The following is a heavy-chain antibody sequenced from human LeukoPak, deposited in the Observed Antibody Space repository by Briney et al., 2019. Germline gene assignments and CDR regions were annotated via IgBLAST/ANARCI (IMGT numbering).Heavy chain of an antibody. CDR1: GYTFTIYA. Sequence: ASVKVSCTASGYTFTIYAMNWVRQAPGQGLEWMGWINTNTGNPTYAQGFTGRFVFSLDTSVSTAYLQISSLKAEDTAVYYCARDFSGYEEGYFDYWGQGTLVTVSS. V-gene: IGHV7-4-1*02. CDR2: INTNTGNP. CDR3: ARDFSGYEEGYFDY. J-gene: IGHJ4*02. D-gene: IGHD3-22*01.